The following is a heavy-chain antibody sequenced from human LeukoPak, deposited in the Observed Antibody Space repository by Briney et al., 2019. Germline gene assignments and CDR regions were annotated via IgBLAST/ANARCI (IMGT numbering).Heavy chain of an antibody. V-gene: IGHV1-69*05. D-gene: IGHD2-2*02. J-gene: IGHJ5*02. CDR2: IIPIFGTA. Sequence: ASVKVSCKASGGTFSSYAISWVRQAPGQGIEWLGGIIPIFGTANYAQKFQGRVTITTDESTSTAYMELSSLRSEDTAVYYCANQPPYKLGWFDPWGQGTLVTVSS. CDR1: GGTFSSYA. CDR3: ANQPPYKLGWFDP.